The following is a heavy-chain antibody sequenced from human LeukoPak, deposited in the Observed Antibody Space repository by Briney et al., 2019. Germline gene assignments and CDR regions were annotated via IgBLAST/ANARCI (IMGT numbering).Heavy chain of an antibody. D-gene: IGHD7-27*01. CDR3: ARDRLGAGSFDI. J-gene: IGHJ3*02. CDR2: IKSDGSST. V-gene: IGHV3-74*01. Sequence: GGSLRLSCAASGFTFRSYWMHWVRQVPGKGLLWLSSIKSDGSSTFYADSVKGRFTTSRDNAKNTVFLQMNTLRAEDTAVYFCARDRLGAGSFDIWGQGTMVTVSS. CDR1: GFTFRSYW.